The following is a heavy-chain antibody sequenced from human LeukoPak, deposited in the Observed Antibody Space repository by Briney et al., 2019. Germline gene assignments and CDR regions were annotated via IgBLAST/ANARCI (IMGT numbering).Heavy chain of an antibody. D-gene: IGHD1-26*01. CDR2: IKSKTYGGTT. CDR1: GFTFSTYE. J-gene: IGHJ4*02. Sequence: GGSLRLSCAASGFTFSTYEMNWVRQAPGKGLEWVGRIKSKTYGGTTDYAAPLKGRFTISRDDSENTLYLEMNGLKTEDTAVYYCTTDASMGATHFDYWGQGTLVTVSS. V-gene: IGHV3-15*01. CDR3: TTDASMGATHFDY.